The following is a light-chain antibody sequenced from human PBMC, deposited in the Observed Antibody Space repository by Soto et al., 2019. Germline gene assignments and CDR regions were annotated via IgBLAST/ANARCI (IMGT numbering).Light chain of an antibody. J-gene: IGKJ5*01. CDR3: QQYNNWPIT. CDR2: GAS. Sequence: EIVMTQSPATLSVSPGERATLSCRAGQNVVSNLAWDQQKPGQAPRLLIYGASTRATAIPARFSGSGSGTEFTLTITSLQSEDFAVYYCQQYNNWPITFGQGTRLEIK. CDR1: QNVVSN. V-gene: IGKV3-15*01.